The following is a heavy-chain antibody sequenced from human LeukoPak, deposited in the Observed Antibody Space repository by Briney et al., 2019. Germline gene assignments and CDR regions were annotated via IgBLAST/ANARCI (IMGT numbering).Heavy chain of an antibody. CDR1: GYSFASYW. Sequence: HGESLKISCKGSGYSFASYWIGWVRQMPGKGLEWMGSIYPGDSDTRYSPSFRGQVTISGDKSTSTAYLRWISLKASDTAMYYCARVGGYSRNWFDSWGQGTLVTVSS. V-gene: IGHV5-51*01. CDR3: ARVGGYSRNWFDS. CDR2: IYPGDSDT. J-gene: IGHJ5*01. D-gene: IGHD5-12*01.